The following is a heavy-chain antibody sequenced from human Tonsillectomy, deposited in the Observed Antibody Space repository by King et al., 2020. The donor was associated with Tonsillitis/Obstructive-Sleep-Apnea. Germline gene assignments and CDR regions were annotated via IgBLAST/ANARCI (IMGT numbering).Heavy chain of an antibody. CDR2: IGTTGDP. V-gene: IGHV3-13*05. D-gene: IGHD3-22*01. Sequence: VQLVESGGGLVQPGGSLRLSCAASGFTFSSYDMHWVRQATGKGLEWVSGIGTTGDPYYPGSVKGRFTISRENAKNSLYLQMNSLGAGDTAVYYCARAYDSSGYYYYGLDVWGQGTTVTVSS. CDR3: ARAYDSSGYYYYGLDV. CDR1: GFTFSSYD. J-gene: IGHJ6*02.